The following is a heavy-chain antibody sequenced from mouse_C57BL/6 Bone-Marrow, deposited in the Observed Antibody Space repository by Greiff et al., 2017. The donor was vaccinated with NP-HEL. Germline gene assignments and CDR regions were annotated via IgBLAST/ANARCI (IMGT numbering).Heavy chain of an antibody. CDR3: TEGGTFDY. D-gene: IGHD4-1*01. CDR2: IRLKSDNYAT. CDR1: GFTFSNYW. J-gene: IGHJ2*01. Sequence: EVKLMESGGGLVQPGGSMKLSCVASGFTFSNYWMNWVRQSPEKGLEWVAQIRLKSDNYATHYAESVKGRFTISRDDSKRSVYLRMNNLRAEDTGIYYCTEGGTFDYWGQGTTLTVSS. V-gene: IGHV6-3*01.